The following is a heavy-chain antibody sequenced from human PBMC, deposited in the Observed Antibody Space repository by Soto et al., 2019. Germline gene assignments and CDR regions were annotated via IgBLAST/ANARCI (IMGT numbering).Heavy chain of an antibody. CDR3: ARGTLSSVPETEGTYSGLNF. CDR2: ISAYNGNT. V-gene: IGHV1-18*01. D-gene: IGHD3-10*01. CDR1: GYTFTTYG. Sequence: QVQLVQSGAEVKKPGASVKVSCEASGYTFTTYGISWVRQAPGQGLEWMGFISAYNGNTNYAQKLQDRVTLTTDTSTRTAYMELRSLSSDDTAVYYCARGTLSSVPETEGTYSGLNFWGQGTLVTVSS. J-gene: IGHJ4*02.